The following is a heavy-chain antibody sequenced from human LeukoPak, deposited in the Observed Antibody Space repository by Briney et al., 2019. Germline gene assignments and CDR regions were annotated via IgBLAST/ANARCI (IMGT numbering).Heavy chain of an antibody. V-gene: IGHV5-51*01. CDR3: ARRLQLWSPFDY. Sequence: GEALETPLHGPGYRLTNYWIALVRQLPGKGPGWVGIIYPSDSYTRYSPSFQGQVTISADKSISTAYLQWSSLKASDTAMYYCARRLQLWSPFDYWGQGTLVAVSS. CDR2: IYPSDSYT. J-gene: IGHJ4*02. D-gene: IGHD5-18*01. CDR1: GYRLTNYW.